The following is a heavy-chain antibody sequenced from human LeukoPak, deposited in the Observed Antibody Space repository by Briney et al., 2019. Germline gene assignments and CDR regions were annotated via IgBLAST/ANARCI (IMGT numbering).Heavy chain of an antibody. CDR2: INPSGGST. V-gene: IGHV1-46*01. CDR3: ARALYGSAFAIGY. J-gene: IGHJ4*02. D-gene: IGHD6-19*01. Sequence: ASVKVSCKASGYTFSNYYIHRVRQAPGQGLEWMGIINPSGGSTSYAQKFQGRVTMTTDTSMPTVYMELSSLRSEDTAVYHCARALYGSAFAIGYWGQGTLVTVSS. CDR1: GYTFSNYY.